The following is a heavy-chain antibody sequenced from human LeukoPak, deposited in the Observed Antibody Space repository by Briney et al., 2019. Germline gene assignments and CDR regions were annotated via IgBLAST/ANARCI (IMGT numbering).Heavy chain of an antibody. CDR1: GYTFTSYY. J-gene: IGHJ4*02. D-gene: IGHD3-22*01. CDR3: ARDYDSSGYYLVQLDY. V-gene: IGHV1-46*01. CDR2: INPSGGST. Sequence: GASVKVSCKASGYTFTSYYMHWVRQAPGQGLEWMGIINPSGGSTSYAQKFQGRVTMTRDTSTSTVYMELSSLRSEDTAVYYCARDYDSSGYYLVQLDYWGQGTLVTVSS.